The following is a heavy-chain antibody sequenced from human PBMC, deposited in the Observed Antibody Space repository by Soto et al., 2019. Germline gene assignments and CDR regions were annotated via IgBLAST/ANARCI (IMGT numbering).Heavy chain of an antibody. V-gene: IGHV4-30-4*02. CDR3: ALPGASPGTYYLDY. J-gene: IGHJ4*02. Sequence: PSDTLSLTCTVSGGSISTADYYWSWIRQPPGKALEWIGYIYSSGSTYYNPSLKSRLTMSVDTSKNQFSLKLTSVTAADPAVYYCALPGASPGTYYLDYWGQGTLVTVSS. CDR2: IYSSGST. CDR1: GGSISTADYY. D-gene: IGHD7-27*01.